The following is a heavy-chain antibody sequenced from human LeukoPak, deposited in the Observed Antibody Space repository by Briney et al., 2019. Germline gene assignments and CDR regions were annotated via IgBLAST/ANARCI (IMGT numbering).Heavy chain of an antibody. D-gene: IGHD5-12*01. Sequence: PSETLSLTCAVSGYSISSGYYWGWIRQPPGKGREWIGSIYHSGSTYYNPSLKSRVTISVDTSKNQFSLKLSSVTAADTAVYYCARDVRYSGYDLGTDYWGQGTLVTVSS. V-gene: IGHV4-38-2*02. J-gene: IGHJ4*02. CDR3: ARDVRYSGYDLGTDY. CDR2: IYHSGST. CDR1: GYSISSGYY.